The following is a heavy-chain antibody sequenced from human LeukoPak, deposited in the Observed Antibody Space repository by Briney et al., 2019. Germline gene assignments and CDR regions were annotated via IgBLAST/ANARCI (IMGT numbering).Heavy chain of an antibody. CDR3: AKGSRITMIRGENFDY. Sequence: GRSLRLSCAASGFTFDDYTMHWVRQDPGKGLEWVSSISWNSGRLDYADSVKGRFTISRDNAKNSLYLQMNDLRPEDTALYYCAKGSRITMIRGENFDYWGQGTLVTVSS. J-gene: IGHJ4*02. D-gene: IGHD3-10*01. CDR2: ISWNSGRL. V-gene: IGHV3-9*01. CDR1: GFTFDDYT.